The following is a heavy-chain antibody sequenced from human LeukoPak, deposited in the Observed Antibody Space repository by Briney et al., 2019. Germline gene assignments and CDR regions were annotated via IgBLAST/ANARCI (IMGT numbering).Heavy chain of an antibody. Sequence: SETLPLTCTVSGGSISSYYWSWIRQPAGKGLEWIGRIYTSGSTNYNPSLKSRVTMSVDTSKNQFSLKLSSVTAADTAVYYCARLDSGYSQDYYYYYGMDVWGQGTTVTVSS. CDR1: GGSISSYY. V-gene: IGHV4-4*07. J-gene: IGHJ6*02. CDR3: ARLDSGYSQDYYYYYGMDV. D-gene: IGHD5-18*01. CDR2: IYTSGST.